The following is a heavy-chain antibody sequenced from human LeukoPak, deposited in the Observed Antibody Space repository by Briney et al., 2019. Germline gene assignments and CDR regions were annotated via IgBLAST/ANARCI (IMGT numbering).Heavy chain of an antibody. Sequence: ASVKVSCQASGYNFKTHTFCWGRHVPAQGLEWVWWISGYNGVTASAPQFQGRVTMTKEKSTTTTYMNFRSMTSDDTAVQYCARCWVFGAATSPPYHQGMDVWGQGTTVIVSS. V-gene: IGHV1-18*01. CDR3: ARCWVFGAATSPPYHQGMDV. CDR2: ISGYNGVT. J-gene: IGHJ6*02. CDR1: GYNFKTHT. D-gene: IGHD6-25*01.